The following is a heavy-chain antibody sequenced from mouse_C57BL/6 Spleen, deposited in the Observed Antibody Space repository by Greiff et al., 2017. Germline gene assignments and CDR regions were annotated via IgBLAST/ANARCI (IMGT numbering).Heavy chain of an antibody. CDR2: ISYSGST. J-gene: IGHJ1*03. V-gene: IGHV3-1*01. D-gene: IGHD1-1*01. Sequence: EVKLVESGPGMVKPSQSLSLTCTVTGYSITSGYDWHWIRHFPGNKLEWMGYISYSGSTNYNPSLKSRISITHDTSKNHFFLKLNSVTTEDTATYYCARGGVYYYGSSPSYFDVWGTGTTVTVSS. CDR1: GYSITSGYD. CDR3: ARGGVYYYGSSPSYFDV.